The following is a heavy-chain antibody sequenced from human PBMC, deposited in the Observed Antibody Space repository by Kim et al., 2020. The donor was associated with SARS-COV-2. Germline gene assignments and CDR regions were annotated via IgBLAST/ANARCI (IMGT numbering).Heavy chain of an antibody. CDR2: ST. Sequence: STKYNPSLKSRVTISVDTSKNQFSLKLSSVTAADTAVYYCARGRWLLPDYWGQGTLVTVSS. V-gene: IGHV4-34*01. CDR3: ARGRWLLPDY. J-gene: IGHJ4*02. D-gene: IGHD5-12*01.